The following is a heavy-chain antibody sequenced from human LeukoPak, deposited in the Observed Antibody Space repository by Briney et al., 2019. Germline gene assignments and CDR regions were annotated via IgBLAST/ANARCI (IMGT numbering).Heavy chain of an antibody. CDR2: IYYSGST. D-gene: IGHD5-18*01. CDR1: GGSISNYY. Sequence: SETLSLTCTVSGGSISNYYWSWIRQPPGKGLEWIGYIYYSGSTNYNPSLKSRVTISVDTSKNQFSLKLSSVTAADTAVYYCARESVDTAMVYFDYWGQGTLVTVSS. V-gene: IGHV4-59*01. CDR3: ARESVDTAMVYFDY. J-gene: IGHJ4*02.